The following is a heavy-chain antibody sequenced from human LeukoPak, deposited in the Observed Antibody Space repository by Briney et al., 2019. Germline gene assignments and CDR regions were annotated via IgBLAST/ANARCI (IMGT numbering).Heavy chain of an antibody. CDR3: AKDMFPDDYVWGSYPSTFDY. V-gene: IGHV3-21*01. J-gene: IGHJ4*02. D-gene: IGHD3-16*01. Sequence: MTGGSLRLSCAASGFTFSSYSMNWVRQAPGKGLEWVSSISSSSSYIYYADSVKGRFTISRDNAKNTLYLQMNSLRAEDTAVYYCAKDMFPDDYVWGSYPSTFDYWGQGTLVTVSS. CDR2: ISSSSSYI. CDR1: GFTFSSYS.